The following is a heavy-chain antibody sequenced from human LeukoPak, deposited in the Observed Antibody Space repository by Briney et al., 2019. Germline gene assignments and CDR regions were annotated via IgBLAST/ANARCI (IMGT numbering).Heavy chain of an antibody. J-gene: IGHJ4*02. CDR3: ASNHNFDY. CDR2: IYSGGST. V-gene: IGHV3-53*01. D-gene: IGHD1-14*01. Sequence: PGGSLRPSCAASGFTVSSNYMSWVRQAPGKGLEWVSVIYSGGSTYYADSVKGRFTISRDNSKNTLYLQMNSLRAEDTAVYYCASNHNFDYWGQGTLVTVSS. CDR1: GFTVSSNY.